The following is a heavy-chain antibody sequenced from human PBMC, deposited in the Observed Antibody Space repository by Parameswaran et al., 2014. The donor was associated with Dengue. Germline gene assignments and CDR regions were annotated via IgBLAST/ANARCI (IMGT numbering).Heavy chain of an antibody. V-gene: IGHV1-18*01. D-gene: IGHD2-2*01. CDR3: ARDFGGQYQLLEEWRWFDP. Sequence: SWVRQAPGQGLEWMGWISAYNGNTNYAQKLQGRVTMTTDTSTSTAYMELRSLRSDDTAVYYCARDFGGQYQLLEEWRWFDPWGQGTLVTVSS. J-gene: IGHJ5*02. CDR2: ISAYNGNT.